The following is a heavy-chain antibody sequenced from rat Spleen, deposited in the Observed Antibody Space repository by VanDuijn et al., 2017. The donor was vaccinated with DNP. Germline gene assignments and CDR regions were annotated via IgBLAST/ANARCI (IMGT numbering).Heavy chain of an antibody. CDR1: GFTFNNYW. D-gene: IGHD1-3*01. Sequence: EVQLVESGGDLVQPGGSLKLSCVASGFTFNNYWMAWIRQVPGKGLDWVASITSSGGDTFYADSVRGRFTISRNNAKNTLYLQMNSLRSEDTATYFCARENYHAMEACGQGTSVTVSS. V-gene: IGHV5-31*01. CDR3: ARENYHAMEA. J-gene: IGHJ4*01. CDR2: ITSSGGDT.